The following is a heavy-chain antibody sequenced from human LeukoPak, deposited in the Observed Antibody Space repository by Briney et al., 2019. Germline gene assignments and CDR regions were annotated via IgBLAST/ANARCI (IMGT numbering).Heavy chain of an antibody. CDR3: ARFAFRGSVDIVVVPAAYDAFDI. D-gene: IGHD2-2*01. V-gene: IGHV3-21*01. CDR2: ISSSSSYI. Sequence: SGGSLRLSCAASGFTFSSYSMNWVRQAPGKGLEWVSSISSSSSYIYYADSVKGRFTISRDNAKNSLYLQMNSLRAEDTAVYYCARFAFRGSVDIVVVPAAYDAFDIWGQGTMVTVSS. J-gene: IGHJ3*02. CDR1: GFTFSSYS.